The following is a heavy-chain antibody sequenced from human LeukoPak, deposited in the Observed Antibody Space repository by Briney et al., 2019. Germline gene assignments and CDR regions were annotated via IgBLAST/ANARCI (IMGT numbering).Heavy chain of an antibody. D-gene: IGHD6-13*01. CDR2: INPNSGGT. CDR3: ARVRGSNWYYPMDV. Sequence: ASVKVSCKASGGTLSSYAISWVRQAPGQGLEWMGWINPNSGGTTYAQKFQGMVTMTRDTSINTAYMEVSSLRSDDTAVYYCARVRGSNWYYPMDVWGQGTTVTVSS. CDR1: GGTLSSYA. V-gene: IGHV1-2*02. J-gene: IGHJ6*02.